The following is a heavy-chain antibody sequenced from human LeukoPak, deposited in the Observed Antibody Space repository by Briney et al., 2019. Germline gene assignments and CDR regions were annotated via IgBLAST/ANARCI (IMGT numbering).Heavy chain of an antibody. V-gene: IGHV3-23*01. CDR2: ISGSGGGT. D-gene: IGHD3-16*01. CDR1: GFTFSSYA. J-gene: IGHJ6*03. Sequence: GGSLRLSCAASGFTFSSYAMSWVRQPPGKGLEWVSTISGSGGGTYYANSVKGRFTISRDNSNNTLYLQMNSLRAKDTAVYYCAKLGGHPLHNYYVGVWGKGATVAVSS. CDR3: AKLGGHPLHNYYVGV.